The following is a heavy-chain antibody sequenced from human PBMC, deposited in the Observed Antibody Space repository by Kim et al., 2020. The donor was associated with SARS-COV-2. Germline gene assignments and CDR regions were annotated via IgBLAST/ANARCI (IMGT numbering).Heavy chain of an antibody. CDR1: GYTFTSYG. CDR2: ISAYNGNT. Sequence: ASVKVSCKASGYTFTSYGISWVRQAPGQGLEWMGWISAYNGNTNYAQKLQGRVTMTTDTSTSTAYMELRSLRSDDTAVYYCARDYIFRYYDSSGLGMIDYWGQGTLVTVSS. D-gene: IGHD3-22*01. J-gene: IGHJ4*02. CDR3: ARDYIFRYYDSSGLGMIDY. V-gene: IGHV1-18*01.